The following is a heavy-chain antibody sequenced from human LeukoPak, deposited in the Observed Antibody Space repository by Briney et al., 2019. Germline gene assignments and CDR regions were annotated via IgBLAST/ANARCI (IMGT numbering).Heavy chain of an antibody. CDR1: GGSISSSSYY. CDR2: IYYSGST. V-gene: IGHV4-39*07. CDR3: ARGLLRYFDWLPHDAFDI. D-gene: IGHD3-9*01. J-gene: IGHJ3*02. Sequence: SETLSLTCTVSGGSISSSSYYWGWIRQPPGKGLEWIGSIYYSGSTYYNPSLKSRVTISVDTSKNQFSLKLSSVTAADTAVYYCARGLLRYFDWLPHDAFDIWGQGTMVTVSS.